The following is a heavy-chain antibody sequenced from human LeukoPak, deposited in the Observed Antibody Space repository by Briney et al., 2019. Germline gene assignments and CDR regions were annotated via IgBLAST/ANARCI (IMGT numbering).Heavy chain of an antibody. V-gene: IGHV3-33*01. D-gene: IGHD3-16*01. Sequence: QPGRSLRLSCAASGFTFSIYGMNWVRQAPGKGLEWVAVTWHDGSNTYYADSVKGRFNISRDNSKNTLYLQMNSLRAEDTAVYYCGRGLGLTPGMDVWGQGTLVTVSS. CDR3: GRGLGLTPGMDV. J-gene: IGHJ4*02. CDR2: TWHDGSNT. CDR1: GFTFSIYG.